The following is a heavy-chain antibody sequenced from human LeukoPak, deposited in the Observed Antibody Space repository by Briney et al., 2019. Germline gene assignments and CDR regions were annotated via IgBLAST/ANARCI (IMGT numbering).Heavy chain of an antibody. CDR2: IYYSGST. D-gene: IGHD3-9*01. J-gene: IGHJ6*02. CDR3: ARAQGVLRYFDWLPYYYYGMDV. CDR1: GGSLSSYY. Sequence: PSETLSLTCTVSGGSLSSYYWSWIRQPPGKGLEWIGYIYYSGSTNYNPSLKSQVPLPVATSKNQFPLKLRSVTAADTAVYYCARAQGVLRYFDWLPYYYYGMDVWGQGTTVTVSS. V-gene: IGHV4-59*01.